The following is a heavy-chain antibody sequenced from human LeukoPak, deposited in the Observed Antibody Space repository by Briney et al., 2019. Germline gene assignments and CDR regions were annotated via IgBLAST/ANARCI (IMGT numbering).Heavy chain of an antibody. CDR3: AKALATLLYYFDY. CDR2: ISGSGGST. V-gene: IGHV3-23*01. Sequence: GGSLRLSCAASGFTFSSYAMSWVRQAPGKLLEWVSAISGSGGSTYYADSVKGRFTISRDNSKNTLYLQMNSLGAEDTAVYYCAKALATLLYYFDYWGQGTLVTVSS. J-gene: IGHJ4*02. CDR1: GFTFSSYA. D-gene: IGHD1-26*01.